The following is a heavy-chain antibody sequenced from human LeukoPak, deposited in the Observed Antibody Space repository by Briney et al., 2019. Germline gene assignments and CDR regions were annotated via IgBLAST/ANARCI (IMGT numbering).Heavy chain of an antibody. CDR3: ARGDSSGYYYVSYFDY. J-gene: IGHJ4*02. Sequence: PGGSLRLSCAASGFTFSSYAMSWVRQAPGKGLEWVSAISGSGGSTYYADSVKGRFTISRDNAKNSLYLQMNSLRAEDTAVYYCARGDSSGYYYVSYFDYWGQGTLVTVSS. CDR1: GFTFSSYA. CDR2: ISGSGGST. D-gene: IGHD3-22*01. V-gene: IGHV3-23*01.